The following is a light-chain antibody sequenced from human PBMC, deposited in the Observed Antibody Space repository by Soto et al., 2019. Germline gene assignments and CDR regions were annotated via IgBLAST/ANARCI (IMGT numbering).Light chain of an antibody. Sequence: QSVLTQPPSASGSPGQSVTISFTGTSSDVGGYNYVSWYQQYPGRAPKLMIYEVTKRPSGVPDRFSGSKSGNTASLTVSGLQAEDEADYYGRSYAASNNFYFVFGGGTKLTVL. V-gene: IGLV2-8*01. CDR1: SSDVGGYNY. J-gene: IGLJ3*02. CDR3: RSYAASNNFYFV. CDR2: EVT.